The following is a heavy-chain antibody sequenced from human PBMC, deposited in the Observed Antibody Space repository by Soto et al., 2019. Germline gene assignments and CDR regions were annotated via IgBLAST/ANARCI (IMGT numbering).Heavy chain of an antibody. J-gene: IGHJ4*02. CDR2: ISSTSSYT. CDR3: ARGLVAAVGIDY. V-gene: IGHV3-11*06. D-gene: IGHD5-12*01. Sequence: GGSLRLSCAAPRLTCSSCTMSWIRQAPGKGLEWVSYISSTSSYTNYADSVKGRFTISRDNAKNSVYLQMNGLRAEDTALYYCARGLVAAVGIDYCGQGTLVTVSS. CDR1: RLTCSSCT.